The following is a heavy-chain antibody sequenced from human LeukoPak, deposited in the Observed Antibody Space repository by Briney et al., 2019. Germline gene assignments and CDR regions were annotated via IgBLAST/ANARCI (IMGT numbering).Heavy chain of an antibody. Sequence: HPGGSLRLSCAASGFTFSSYAMSWVRQAPGKGLEWVSAISGSGGSTYYADSVKGRFTISRDNSKNTLYLQMNSLRAEDTAVYYCAKHEAYGSGRGPFDYWGQGTLVTVSS. V-gene: IGHV3-23*01. CDR2: ISGSGGST. CDR1: GFTFSSYA. CDR3: AKHEAYGSGRGPFDY. D-gene: IGHD3-10*01. J-gene: IGHJ4*02.